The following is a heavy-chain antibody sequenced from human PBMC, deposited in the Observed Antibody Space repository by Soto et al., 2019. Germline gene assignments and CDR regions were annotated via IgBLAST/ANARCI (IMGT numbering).Heavy chain of an antibody. V-gene: IGHV1-18*01. CDR2: ISAYNGNR. J-gene: IGHJ6*02. D-gene: IGHD2-2*01. CDR3: SRVYLISTSCYLGMDV. Sequence: QVQLAQSGAEVKKPGASVKVSCKASGYTFTSYGISWVRQAPGHGLEWMGWISAYNGNRNYVQKLQGRVTMTTATSTSTAYMDLRSLRPDDSAVCYGSRVYLISTSCYLGMDVWGQGTTVTVSS. CDR1: GYTFTSYG.